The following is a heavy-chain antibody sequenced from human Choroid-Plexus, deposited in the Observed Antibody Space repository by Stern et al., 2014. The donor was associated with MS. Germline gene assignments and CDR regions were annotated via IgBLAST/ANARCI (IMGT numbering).Heavy chain of an antibody. CDR1: GFSFSCFV. CDR2: ISYDGSK. V-gene: IGHV3-30*18. D-gene: IGHD2/OR15-2a*01. Sequence: VHLVESGGGFVQPGGPLRLSCAASGFSFSCFVIHWVRQAPGKVLAWVAVISYDGSKDYEDSVKGRFAISRDNSKNTLYLQMNSMRAEDTAVYYCAKDRQYLTFFFDFWGQGSLVTVSS. CDR3: AKDRQYLTFFFDF. J-gene: IGHJ4*02.